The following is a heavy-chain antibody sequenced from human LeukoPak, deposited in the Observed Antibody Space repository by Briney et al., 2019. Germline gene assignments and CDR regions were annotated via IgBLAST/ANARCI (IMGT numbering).Heavy chain of an antibody. Sequence: GASVKVSCKASGYTFTIYAISWVRQAPGQGLEWMGWISTYNNDTNYAQKFQGRVTMTTDTSTSTAYMDLGSLRSDDTAVYYCARNYDSSPYYYSHFDNWGQGTPATVSS. J-gene: IGHJ4*02. CDR1: GYTFTIYA. CDR2: ISTYNNDT. V-gene: IGHV1-18*01. D-gene: IGHD3-22*01. CDR3: ARNYDSSPYYYSHFDN.